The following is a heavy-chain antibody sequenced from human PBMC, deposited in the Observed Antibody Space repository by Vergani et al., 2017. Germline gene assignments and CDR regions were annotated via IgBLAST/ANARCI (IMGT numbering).Heavy chain of an antibody. Sequence: QVQLQESGPGLVKPSETLSLTCTVSGGSISSYYWSWIRQPPGKGLEWIGYIYTSGSTNYNPSLKSRVTISVDTSKNQFSLKLSSVTAADTAVYYCAREGYYDILTGYEYYYYYYGMDVWGQGTTVTVSS. V-gene: IGHV4-4*09. D-gene: IGHD3-9*01. CDR2: IYTSGST. CDR1: GGSISSYY. J-gene: IGHJ6*02. CDR3: AREGYYDILTGYEYYYYYYGMDV.